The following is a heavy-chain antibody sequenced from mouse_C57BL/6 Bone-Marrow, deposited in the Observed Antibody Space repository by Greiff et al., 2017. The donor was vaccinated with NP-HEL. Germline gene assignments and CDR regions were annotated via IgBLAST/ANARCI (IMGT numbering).Heavy chain of an antibody. CDR2: IHPNSGST. CDR3: ARTFYYYGSSYADYFDY. CDR1: GYTFTSYW. Sequence: QVQLKQPGAELVKPGASVKLSCKASGYTFTSYWMHWVKQRPGQGLEWIGMIHPNSGSTNYNEKFKSKATLTVDKSSSTAYMQLSSLTSEDSAVYYCARTFYYYGSSYADYFDYWGQGTTLTVSS. D-gene: IGHD1-1*01. V-gene: IGHV1-64*01. J-gene: IGHJ2*01.